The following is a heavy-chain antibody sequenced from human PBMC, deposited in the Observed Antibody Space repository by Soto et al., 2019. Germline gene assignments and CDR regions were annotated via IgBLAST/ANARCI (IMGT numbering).Heavy chain of an antibody. J-gene: IGHJ6*03. CDR3: ARDRSVYDFSPGYYYMDV. CDR1: GYTFTXYD. Sequence: GASVKVSCKASGYTFTXYDINWVRQATGQGLEWMGRIIPIIGNANYAQKFQGRVTITADKFTSTAYMELSSLRSEDTAVYYCARDRSVYDFSPGYYYMDVWGKGTTVTVSS. V-gene: IGHV1-69*04. D-gene: IGHD3-3*01. CDR2: IIPIIGNA.